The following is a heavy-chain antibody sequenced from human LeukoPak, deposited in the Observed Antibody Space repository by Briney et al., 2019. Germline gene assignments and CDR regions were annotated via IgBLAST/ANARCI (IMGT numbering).Heavy chain of an antibody. Sequence: SETLSLTCTVSGGSISSYYGSWVRQTPGKGLEWIGYISYSGNTNYNPSLKSRVTISLDTSKNQFSLNLTSVTAADTAVYYCARLGGSHSPHGYWGQGTLVTVSS. CDR2: ISYSGNT. V-gene: IGHV4-59*08. CDR1: GGSISSYY. D-gene: IGHD1-26*01. CDR3: ARLGGSHSPHGY. J-gene: IGHJ4*02.